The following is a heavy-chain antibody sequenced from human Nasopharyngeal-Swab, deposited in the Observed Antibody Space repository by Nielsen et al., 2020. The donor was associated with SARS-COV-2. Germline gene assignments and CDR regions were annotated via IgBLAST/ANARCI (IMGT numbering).Heavy chain of an antibody. CDR1: GFTFRSYA. Sequence: GESLKISCVASGFTFRSYAMSWVRQAPGKGLEWVSAISGSGGSTYYADSVKGRFTISRDNSKNTLYLQMNSLRAEDTAVYYCAKNGRALVGNFDYWGQGTLVTVSS. J-gene: IGHJ4*02. V-gene: IGHV3-23*01. CDR2: ISGSGGST. D-gene: IGHD3-10*02. CDR3: AKNGRALVGNFDY.